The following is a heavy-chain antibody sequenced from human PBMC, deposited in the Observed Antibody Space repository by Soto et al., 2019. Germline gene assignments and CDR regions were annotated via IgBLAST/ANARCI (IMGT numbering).Heavy chain of an antibody. J-gene: IGHJ6*02. CDR2: ISAYNGNT. Sequence: ASVKVSCKASGYTFTSYGISWVRQAPGQGLEWMGWISAYNGNTNYAQKLQGRVTMTTDTSTSTAYMELRSLRSDDTAVYYCARGRGLRFLEWLSVDYYYYGMDVWGQGTTVTVSS. V-gene: IGHV1-18*04. D-gene: IGHD3-3*01. CDR3: ARGRGLRFLEWLSVDYYYYGMDV. CDR1: GYTFTSYG.